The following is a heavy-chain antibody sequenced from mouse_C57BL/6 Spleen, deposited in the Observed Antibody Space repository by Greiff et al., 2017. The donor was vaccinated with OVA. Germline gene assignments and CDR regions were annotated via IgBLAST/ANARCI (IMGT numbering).Heavy chain of an antibody. Sequence: DVKLVESGGGLVKPGGSLKLSCAASGFTFSSYAMSWVRQTPEKRLEWVATISDGGSYTYYPDNVKGRFTISRGNAKNNLYLQMSHLKSEDTAMYYCAREGDGYYLDYWGQGTTLTVSS. CDR3: AREGDGYYLDY. J-gene: IGHJ2*01. V-gene: IGHV5-4*01. D-gene: IGHD2-3*01. CDR1: GFTFSSYA. CDR2: ISDGGSYT.